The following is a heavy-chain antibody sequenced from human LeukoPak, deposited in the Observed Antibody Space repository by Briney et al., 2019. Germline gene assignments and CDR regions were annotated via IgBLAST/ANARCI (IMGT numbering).Heavy chain of an antibody. CDR1: GFTFSSYS. CDR2: ISSRSTYT. Sequence: GGSLRLSCAASGFTFSSYSMNWVCQAPGKGLEWVSCISSRSTYTYYADSVKGRFTSSRDNAKNSLYLQMNSLRAEDTAVYYCAKGYHDSGGSWTPSDFWGQGTLVTVSS. CDR3: AKGYHDSGGSWTPSDF. V-gene: IGHV3-21*01. D-gene: IGHD3-22*01. J-gene: IGHJ4*02.